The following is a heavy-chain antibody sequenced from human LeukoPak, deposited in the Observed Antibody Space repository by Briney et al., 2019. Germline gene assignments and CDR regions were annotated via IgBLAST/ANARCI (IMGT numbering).Heavy chain of an antibody. CDR2: ISYDGSNK. Sequence: GGSLRLSCAASGFTFSSYAMHWVRQAPGKGLEWVAVISYDGSNKYYAGSVKGRFTISRDNSKNTLYLQMNSLRAEDTAVYYCARFQPAAMGLDYWGQGTLVTVSP. J-gene: IGHJ4*02. CDR3: ARFQPAAMGLDY. V-gene: IGHV3-30-3*01. D-gene: IGHD2-2*01. CDR1: GFTFSSYA.